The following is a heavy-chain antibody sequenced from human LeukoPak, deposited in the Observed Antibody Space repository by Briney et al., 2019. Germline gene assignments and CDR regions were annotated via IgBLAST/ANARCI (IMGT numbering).Heavy chain of an antibody. V-gene: IGHV1-2*02. CDR2: INPNSGGT. D-gene: IGHD3-3*01. J-gene: IGHJ4*02. Sequence: ASVKVSCKASGYTFTGYYMHWVRQAPGQGLEWMGWINPNSGGTSYAQKFQGRVTMTRDTSISTAYMELSRLRSDDTAVYYCARATAARYDFWSGYIDYWGQGTLVTVSS. CDR1: GYTFTGYY. CDR3: ARATAARYDFWSGYIDY.